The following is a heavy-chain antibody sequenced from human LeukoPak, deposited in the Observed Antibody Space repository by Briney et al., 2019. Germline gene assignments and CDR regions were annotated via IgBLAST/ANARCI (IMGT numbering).Heavy chain of an antibody. CDR1: GFSFSSYS. V-gene: IGHV3-21*04. CDR2: ISSSSSYI. J-gene: IGHJ5*02. Sequence: GGSLRLSCAASGFSFSSYSMNWVRQAPGKGLEWVSSISSSSSYIYYADSVKGRFTISRDNSKNTLYLQMNSLRAEDTAVYYCAKETHSSLSGRFDPWGQGTLVTVSS. D-gene: IGHD6-19*01. CDR3: AKETHSSLSGRFDP.